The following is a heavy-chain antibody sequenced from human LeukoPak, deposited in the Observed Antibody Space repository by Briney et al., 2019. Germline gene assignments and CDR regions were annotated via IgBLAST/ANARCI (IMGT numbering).Heavy chain of an antibody. CDR1: GGSFSGYY. V-gene: IGHV4-34*01. J-gene: IGHJ4*01. Sequence: PSETLSLTRAVYGGSFSGYYWSWIRQPPGKGLEWIGEINHSGSTNYNPSLKSRVTISVDTSKNQFSLKLSSVTAADTAVYYCARGKVSLPVSVPAARMRWDYWGQEPWSPSPQ. CDR2: INHSGST. CDR3: ARGKVSLPVSVPAARMRWDY. D-gene: IGHD2-2*01.